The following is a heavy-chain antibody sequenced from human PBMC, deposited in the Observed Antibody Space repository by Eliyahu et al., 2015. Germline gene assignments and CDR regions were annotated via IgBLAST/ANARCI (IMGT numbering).Heavy chain of an antibody. CDR3: ARGVNYYGMDV. CDR1: GDSISGYY. Sequence: QVQLQESGPGLVKPSETLSLTCTVSGDSISGYYWSWIRQPPGKGLEWDWLLDFRWSSTYNPTPNRRVTMPLDTSKNHFSLKLNSVTAADTAVYYCARGVNYYGMDVWGQGTTVTVSS. CDR2: LDFRWSS. D-gene: IGHD2-8*01. J-gene: IGHJ6*02. V-gene: IGHV4-4*08.